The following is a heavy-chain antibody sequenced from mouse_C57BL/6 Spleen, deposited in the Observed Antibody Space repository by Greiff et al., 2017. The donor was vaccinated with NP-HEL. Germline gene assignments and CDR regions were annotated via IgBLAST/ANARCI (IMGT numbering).Heavy chain of an antibody. CDR2: ISDGGSYT. CDR3: ARDGVLDY. J-gene: IGHJ4*01. CDR1: GFTFSSYA. V-gene: IGHV5-4*01. Sequence: DVQLVESGGGLVKPGGSLKLSCAASGFTFSSYAMSWVRQTPEKRLEWVATISDGGSYTYYPDNVKGRFTISRDNAKNNLYLQMSHLKSEDTAMYYCARDGVLDYWGQGTSVTVSS.